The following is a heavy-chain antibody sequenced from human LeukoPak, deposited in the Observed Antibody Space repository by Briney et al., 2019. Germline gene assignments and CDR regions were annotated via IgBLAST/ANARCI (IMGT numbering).Heavy chain of an antibody. CDR2: MNPNSGNT. CDR1: GYTFTSYD. J-gene: IGHJ3*02. D-gene: IGHD3-3*01. V-gene: IGHV1-8*01. Sequence: ASVKVSCKASGYTFTSYDINWVRQATGQGLEWMGWMNPNSGNTGYAQKFQGRVTMTRNISISTAYMELSSLRSEDTAVYYCARGLGWLLHQNSDAFDIWGQGTMVTVSS. CDR3: ARGLGWLLHQNSDAFDI.